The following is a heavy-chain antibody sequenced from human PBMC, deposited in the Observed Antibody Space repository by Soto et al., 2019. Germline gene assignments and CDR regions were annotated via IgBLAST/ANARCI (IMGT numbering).Heavy chain of an antibody. CDR2: IYPGDSDT. Sequence: GESLKISCKGSGYSFTSYWIGWVRQMPGKGLEWMGIIYPGDSDTRYSPSFQGQVTISADKSISTAYLQWSSLKASDTAMYYCAREYCSSTSCYSYYFDYWGQGTLVTVSS. CDR3: AREYCSSTSCYSYYFDY. CDR1: GYSFTSYW. D-gene: IGHD2-2*01. V-gene: IGHV5-51*01. J-gene: IGHJ4*02.